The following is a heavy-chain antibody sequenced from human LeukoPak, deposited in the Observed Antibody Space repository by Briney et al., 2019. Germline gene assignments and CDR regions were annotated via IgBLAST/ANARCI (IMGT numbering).Heavy chain of an antibody. CDR2: IYHSGST. J-gene: IGHJ6*03. V-gene: IGHV4-38-2*02. Sequence: SETLSLTCAVSGYSISSGYYWGWIRQPPGKGLEWIGSIYHSGSTYYNPSLKSRVTISVDTSKNQFSLKLGSVTAADTAVYYCAREGPYDFWSGFRYYYYMDVWGKGTTVTVSS. D-gene: IGHD3-3*01. CDR3: AREGPYDFWSGFRYYYYMDV. CDR1: GYSISSGYY.